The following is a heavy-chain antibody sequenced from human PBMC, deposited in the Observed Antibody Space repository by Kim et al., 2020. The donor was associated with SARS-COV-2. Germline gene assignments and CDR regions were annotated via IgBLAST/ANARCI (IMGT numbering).Heavy chain of an antibody. J-gene: IGHJ4*02. V-gene: IGHV3-21*01. Sequence: DSVKGRFTISRDNAKNSLYLQMNSLRAEDTAVYYCARPPITGTTGDFDYWGQGTLVTVSS. D-gene: IGHD1-7*01. CDR3: ARPPITGTTGDFDY.